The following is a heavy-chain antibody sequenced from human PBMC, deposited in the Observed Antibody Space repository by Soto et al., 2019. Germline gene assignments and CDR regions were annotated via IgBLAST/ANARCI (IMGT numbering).Heavy chain of an antibody. CDR3: ARGSFSSSSSWFDP. J-gene: IGHJ5*02. D-gene: IGHD6-6*01. Sequence: SETLSLTCTFSCGSISSGGYYWSWIRQHPGKGLEWIGYIYYSGRTYYNPSLHSRVSIAVDTTENQFSLKLTSVTAADTSVYYCARGSFSSSSSWFDPWGRGTLVTVSS. CDR2: IYYSGRT. CDR1: CGSISSGGYY. V-gene: IGHV4-31*03.